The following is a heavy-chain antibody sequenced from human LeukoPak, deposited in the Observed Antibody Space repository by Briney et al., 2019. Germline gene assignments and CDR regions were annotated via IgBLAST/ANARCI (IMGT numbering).Heavy chain of an antibody. CDR3: ARGRVTMVRGLYRDYFDY. Sequence: SETLSLTCTVSGGSNRSTSFFWGWIRQPPGKGLEWIASFHHGGSIYTSPSLMSRSTIFMDTSKDQFSLKMDSETAADTAVYYCARGRVTMVRGLYRDYFDYWGQGTLVTVSS. CDR1: GGSNRSTSFF. V-gene: IGHV4-39*07. J-gene: IGHJ4*02. D-gene: IGHD3-10*01. CDR2: FHHGGSI.